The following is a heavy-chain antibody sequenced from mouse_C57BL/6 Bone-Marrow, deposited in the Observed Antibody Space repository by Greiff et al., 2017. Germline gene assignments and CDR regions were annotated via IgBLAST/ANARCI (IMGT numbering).Heavy chain of an antibody. J-gene: IGHJ2*01. Sequence: QVQLQQSGAELARPGASVKLSCKASGYTFTSYGISWVKQRTGQGLEWIGEIYPRSGNTYYNEKFKGKATLTADKSSSTAYMELRSLTSEDSAVYFCARERNYYGSSFFDDWGQGTTLTVSS. D-gene: IGHD1-1*01. V-gene: IGHV1-81*01. CDR1: GYTFTSYG. CDR2: IYPRSGNT. CDR3: ARERNYYGSSFFDD.